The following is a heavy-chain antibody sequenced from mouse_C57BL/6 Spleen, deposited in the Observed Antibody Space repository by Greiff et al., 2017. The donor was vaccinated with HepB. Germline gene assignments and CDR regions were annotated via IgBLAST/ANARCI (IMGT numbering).Heavy chain of an antibody. V-gene: IGHV1-69*01. CDR3: ARDPQYYGSYYCDY. J-gene: IGHJ2*01. CDR2: IDPSDSYT. CDR1: GYTFTSYW. Sequence: VQLQQPGAELVMPGASVKLSCKASGYTFTSYWMHWVKQRPGQGLEWIGEIDPSDSYTNYNQKFKGKSTLTVDKSSSTAYMQLSSLTSEDSAVYYCARDPQYYGSYYCDYWGQGTTLTVSS. D-gene: IGHD1-1*01.